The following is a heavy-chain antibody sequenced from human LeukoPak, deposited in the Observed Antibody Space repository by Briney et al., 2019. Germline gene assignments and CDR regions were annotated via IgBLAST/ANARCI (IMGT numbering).Heavy chain of an antibody. V-gene: IGHV3-21*01. CDR1: GFTFSSYS. Sequence: GGSLRLSCSASGFTFSSYSLNWVRQAPGKGLEWVSAISSDSIYIYYADSVKGRFTISRDNAKNSLYLQMNSLRAGDTAVYYCAGYSSSKDYWGQGTLVTVSS. CDR2: ISSDSIYI. J-gene: IGHJ4*02. CDR3: AGYSSSKDY. D-gene: IGHD6-6*01.